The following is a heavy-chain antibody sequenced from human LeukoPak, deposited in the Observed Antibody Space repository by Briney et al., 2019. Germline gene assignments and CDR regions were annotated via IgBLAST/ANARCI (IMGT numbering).Heavy chain of an antibody. CDR2: ISGSGGST. J-gene: IGHJ4*02. CDR3: AKDSLCSSTSCAFDY. Sequence: PGGSLRLSCAASGFTFSSYAMSWVRQAPGKGLEWVSAISGSGGSTYYAGAVKGRFTISRDNSKNTLYLQMNSLRAEDTAVYYCAKDSLCSSTSCAFDYWGQGTLVTVSS. CDR1: GFTFSSYA. V-gene: IGHV3-23*01. D-gene: IGHD2-2*01.